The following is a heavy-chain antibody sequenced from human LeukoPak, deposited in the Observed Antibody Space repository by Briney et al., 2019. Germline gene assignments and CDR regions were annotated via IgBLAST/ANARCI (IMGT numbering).Heavy chain of an antibody. V-gene: IGHV1-46*01. CDR3: ARGSLLVPAAIDPPGNDY. D-gene: IGHD2-2*01. J-gene: IGHJ4*02. Sequence: EASVKVSCKASGYTFTSYYMHWVRQAPGQGLEWMGIINPSGGSTSYAQKFQGRVTMTRDTSTSTVYMELSSLRSEDTAVYYCARGSLLVPAAIDPPGNDYWGQGTLVTVSS. CDR1: GYTFTSYY. CDR2: INPSGGST.